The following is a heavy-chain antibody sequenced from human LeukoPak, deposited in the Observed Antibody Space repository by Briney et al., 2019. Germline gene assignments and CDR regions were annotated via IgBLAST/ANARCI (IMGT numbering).Heavy chain of an antibody. V-gene: IGHV4-34*01. CDR3: ARLWHYYYGMDV. Sequence: SQTLSLTCAVNGGSFSGYYWSWIRQPPGKGLEWIGEINHSGSTNYNPSLKSRVTISVDTSKNQFSLKLSSVTAADTAVYYCARLWHYYYGMDVWGQGTTVTVSS. CDR2: INHSGST. J-gene: IGHJ6*02. CDR1: GGSFSGYY. D-gene: IGHD2-21*01.